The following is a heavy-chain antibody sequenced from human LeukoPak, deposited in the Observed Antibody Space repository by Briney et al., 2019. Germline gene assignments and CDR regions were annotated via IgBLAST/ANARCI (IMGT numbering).Heavy chain of an antibody. Sequence: GGSLRLSCAASGLTVSSNYISWVRQAPGKGLEWVSVSGGSTYYADSVKGRFTISRDNSKNTLYLQMNSLRAEDTAVYYCASRGDYGINYWGQGTLVTVSS. CDR3: ASRGDYGINY. D-gene: IGHD4-17*01. CDR1: GLTVSSNY. V-gene: IGHV3-53*01. J-gene: IGHJ4*02. CDR2: SGGST.